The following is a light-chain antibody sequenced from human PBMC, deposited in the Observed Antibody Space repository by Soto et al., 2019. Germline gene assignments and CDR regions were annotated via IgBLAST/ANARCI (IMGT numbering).Light chain of an antibody. CDR3: ATWDSSLIAGV. CDR2: DNN. CDR1: SSNIGNNF. J-gene: IGLJ2*01. V-gene: IGLV1-51*01. Sequence: QSVLTQPPSVSAAPGQEVTISCSGSSSNIGNNFVSWYQHLPGTAPKLLIYDNNKRPSGIPVRFSGTKSGTSATLGITGLQTGDEAHYYCATWDSSLIAGVFGGGTKLTVL.